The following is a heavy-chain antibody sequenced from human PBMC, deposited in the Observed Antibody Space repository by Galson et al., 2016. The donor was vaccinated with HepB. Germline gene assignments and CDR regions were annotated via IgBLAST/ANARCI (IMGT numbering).Heavy chain of an antibody. CDR1: GFTFNDHG. Sequence: SLRLPCAASGFTFNDHGMHWVRQAPGKGLEWVAVISYDGNNKHYVNSVKGRFTMSLDASREQISLTLSSVTAADTAVYYCARFYLGSRQFYFDFWGQGILVTVSS. CDR2: ISYDGNNK. D-gene: IGHD2/OR15-2a*01. V-gene: IGHV3-30*03. J-gene: IGHJ4*02. CDR3: ARFYLGSRQFYFDF.